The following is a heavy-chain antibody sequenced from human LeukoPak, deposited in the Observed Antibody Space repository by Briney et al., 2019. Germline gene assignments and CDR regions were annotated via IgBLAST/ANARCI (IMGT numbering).Heavy chain of an antibody. CDR1: GGSISSSSYY. CDR3: ARCESVGFGHFDY. D-gene: IGHD3-10*01. CDR2: IYYSGST. J-gene: IGHJ4*02. V-gene: IGHV4-39*07. Sequence: SETLSLTCTVSGGSISSSSYYWGWIRQPPGKGLEWIGSIYYSGSTYYNPSLKSRVTISVDTSKNQFYLKLSSVTAADTAVYYCARCESVGFGHFDYWGQGTLVTVSS.